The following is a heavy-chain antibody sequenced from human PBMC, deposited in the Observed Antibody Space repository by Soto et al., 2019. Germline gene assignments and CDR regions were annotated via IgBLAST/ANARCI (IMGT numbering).Heavy chain of an antibody. CDR3: ASLSGYSSSWDYYYGMDV. D-gene: IGHD6-13*01. V-gene: IGHV3-30-3*01. J-gene: IGHJ6*02. CDR1: GFTFSSYA. CDR2: ISYDGSNK. Sequence: PGGSLRLSCAASGFTFSSYAMHWVRQAPGKGLEWVAVISYDGSNKYYADSVKGRFTISRDNSKNTLYLQMNSLRAEDTAVYYCASLSGYSSSWDYYYGMDVWGQGTTVTVS.